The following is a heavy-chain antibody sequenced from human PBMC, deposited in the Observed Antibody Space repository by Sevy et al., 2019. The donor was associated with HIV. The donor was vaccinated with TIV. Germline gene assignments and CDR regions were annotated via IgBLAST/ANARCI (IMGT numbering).Heavy chain of an antibody. CDR1: GFTFDEYA. CDR3: AKGAGQWLGDAFDT. V-gene: IGHV3-9*01. CDR2: IIWNSGII. D-gene: IGHD6-19*01. J-gene: IGHJ3*02. Sequence: GGSLRLSCAASGFTFDEYAIHWVRQAPGKGLEWVSGIIWNSGIIDYEDSVKGRFTISRDNTKNSLYLQMNSLRTEDTALYYCAKGAGQWLGDAFDTWGQGTMVTVSS.